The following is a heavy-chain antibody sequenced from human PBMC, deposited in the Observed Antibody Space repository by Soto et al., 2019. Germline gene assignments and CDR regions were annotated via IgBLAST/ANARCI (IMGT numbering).Heavy chain of an antibody. CDR3: ARRAGYCSSTSCKRGGNRMDG. V-gene: IGHV4-31*03. CDR2: IYYSGST. D-gene: IGHD2-2*01. CDR1: GGSISSGGYY. J-gene: IGHJ6*02. Sequence: QVQLQESGPGLVKPSQTLSLTCTVSGGSISSGGYYWSWIRQHPGKGLEWIGYIYYSGSTYYNPSLKSRVTISVDTSKNQFYLMLSSVTAADTAVYYCARRAGYCSSTSCKRGGNRMDGWGQGTTVTDSS.